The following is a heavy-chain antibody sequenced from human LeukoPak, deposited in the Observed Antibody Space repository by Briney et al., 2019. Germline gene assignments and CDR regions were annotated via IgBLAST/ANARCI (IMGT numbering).Heavy chain of an antibody. D-gene: IGHD4-23*01. V-gene: IGHV3-30*04. CDR3: ARGDGGPQNWFDP. CDR2: ISYDGSNK. J-gene: IGHJ5*02. Sequence: PGGSLRLSCAASGFTFSKYTMHWVRQAPGKGLEWVALISYDGSNKYYADSVRGRFTISRDNSKNTLYLQMNSLRTEVTAVYYCARGDGGPQNWFDPWGQGTLVTVSS. CDR1: GFTFSKYT.